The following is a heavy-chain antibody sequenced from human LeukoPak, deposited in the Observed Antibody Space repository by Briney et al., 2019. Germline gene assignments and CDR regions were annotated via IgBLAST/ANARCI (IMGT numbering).Heavy chain of an antibody. V-gene: IGHV3-23*01. CDR1: GFTFSSYA. CDR2: ISGTGGST. Sequence: GGSLRLSCAASGFTFSSYAMIWVGQAPGKGLDWVSGISGTGGSTYYADSVKGRFTISRDNSKNTLYLQMNSLRAEDTAVYYCAKPRVPAAMYNWFDPWGQGTLVTVSS. CDR3: AKPRVPAAMYNWFDP. J-gene: IGHJ5*02. D-gene: IGHD2-2*01.